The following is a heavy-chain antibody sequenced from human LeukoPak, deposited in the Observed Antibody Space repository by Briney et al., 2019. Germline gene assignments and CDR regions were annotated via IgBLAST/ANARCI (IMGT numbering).Heavy chain of an antibody. CDR1: GFTFSTYW. CDR2: VNGDGSST. J-gene: IGHJ4*02. V-gene: IGHV3-74*01. Sequence: TGGSLRLSCAASGFTFSTYWMHWVRQAPGKGLVWVSRVNGDGSSTNYADSVKGRLTISRDNAKNTLYLQMNSLRAEDTAVYYCARDGIAAVDFDYWGQGILVTVSS. CDR3: ARDGIAAVDFDY. D-gene: IGHD6-13*01.